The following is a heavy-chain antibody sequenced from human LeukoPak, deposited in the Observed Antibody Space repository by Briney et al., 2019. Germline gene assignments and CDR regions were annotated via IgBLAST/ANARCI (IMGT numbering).Heavy chain of an antibody. J-gene: IGHJ4*02. CDR1: GFTFSSYS. CDR3: ARGDYVFDY. CDR2: ISSSSSYM. V-gene: IGHV3-21*01. Sequence: GGSLRLSCAASGFTFSSYSMNWVRHAPGKGLEWGSSISSSSSYMYYADSVKGRFTISRDNAKNSLYLQMNSLRAEDTAVYYCARGDYVFDYWGQGTLVTVSS. D-gene: IGHD4-17*01.